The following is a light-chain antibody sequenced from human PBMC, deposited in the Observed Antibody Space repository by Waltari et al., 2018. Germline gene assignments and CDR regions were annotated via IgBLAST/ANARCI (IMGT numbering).Light chain of an antibody. V-gene: IGKV1-39*01. Sequence: DIQMTQSPSSLSASVGDRVTSTCRASQSISSYLNWYHQKPGKAPKLRIYAASSLQSGIPSRFSGSGSGTDFTLTISSLQPEDFATYYCQQSYRTPFTFGQGTRLEIK. CDR2: AAS. CDR1: QSISSY. J-gene: IGKJ5*01. CDR3: QQSYRTPFT.